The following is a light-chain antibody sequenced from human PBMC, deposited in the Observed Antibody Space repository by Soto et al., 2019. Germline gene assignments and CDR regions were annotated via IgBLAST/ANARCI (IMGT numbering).Light chain of an antibody. CDR3: QQYGTSPWT. Sequence: EIVLTQSPGTLSLSPGGRATLSCRASQSVSRRLAWYQQRPGQSPRLLISGASMRASGVPVRFISSGSGTDFTLTITRLEPEDFAVYYCQQYGTSPWTFGQGTKVDIK. CDR2: GAS. CDR1: QSVSRR. J-gene: IGKJ1*01. V-gene: IGKV3-20*01.